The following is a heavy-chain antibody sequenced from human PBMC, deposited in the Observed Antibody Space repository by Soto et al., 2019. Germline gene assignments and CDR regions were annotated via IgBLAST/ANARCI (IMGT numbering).Heavy chain of an antibody. J-gene: IGHJ6*02. V-gene: IGHV1-69*13. CDR3: ARGGRYYDFWSGTLALYYYYYGMDV. Sequence: SVKVSCKASGGTFGSYAISWVRQAPGQGLEWMGGIIPIFGTANYAQKFQGRVTITADESTSTAYMELSSLRSEDTAVYYCARGGRYYDFWSGTLALYYYYYGMDVWGQGTTVTVSS. CDR1: GGTFGSYA. D-gene: IGHD3-3*01. CDR2: IIPIFGTA.